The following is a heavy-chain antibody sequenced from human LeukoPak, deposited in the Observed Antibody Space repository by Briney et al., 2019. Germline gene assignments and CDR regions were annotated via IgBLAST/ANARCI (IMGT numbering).Heavy chain of an antibody. Sequence: TGGSLRLSCAASGFTVSSNYMSWVRQAPGKGLEWASVIYSGGSTYYADSVKGRFTISRDNSKNTLYLQMNSLRAEDTAVYYCARDITGTFDYWGQGTLVTVSS. V-gene: IGHV3-66*01. CDR3: ARDITGTFDY. J-gene: IGHJ4*02. CDR1: GFTVSSNY. D-gene: IGHD1-20*01. CDR2: IYSGGST.